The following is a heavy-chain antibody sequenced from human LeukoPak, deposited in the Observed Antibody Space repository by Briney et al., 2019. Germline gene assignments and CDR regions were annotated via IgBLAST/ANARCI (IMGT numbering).Heavy chain of an antibody. CDR1: GFTVSSNY. CDR3: AKPYGNGWYFFDY. CDR2: ISSSSSYI. D-gene: IGHD6-19*01. J-gene: IGHJ4*02. V-gene: IGHV3-21*04. Sequence: PGGSLRLSCAASGFTVSSNYMNWVRQAPGKGLEWVSSISSSSSYIYYADSVKGRLTISRDNSKNTLYLQMNSLRAEDTAIYYCAKPYGNGWYFFDYWGQGSLVTVSS.